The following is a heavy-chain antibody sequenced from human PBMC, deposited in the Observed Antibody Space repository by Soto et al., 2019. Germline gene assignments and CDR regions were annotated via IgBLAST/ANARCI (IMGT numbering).Heavy chain of an antibody. Sequence: GGSLRLSCAASGFTFSYYGMHWVRQAPGKGLEWVAVIWFDGSDKYYADSVKGRFTISRDNSKNTVYLQMNSLRAEDTAAYYCSRDRLVWGPGIGREYYYYYAMDVWGPGTTVTVSS. CDR3: SRDRLVWGPGIGREYYYYYAMDV. J-gene: IGHJ6*02. CDR1: GFTFSYYG. CDR2: IWFDGSDK. D-gene: IGHD3-16*01. V-gene: IGHV3-33*01.